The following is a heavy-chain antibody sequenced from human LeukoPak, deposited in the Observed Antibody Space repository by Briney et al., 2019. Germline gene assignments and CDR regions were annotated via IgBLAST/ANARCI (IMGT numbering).Heavy chain of an antibody. Sequence: GGSLRLSCAASGFTFSNFWMHWVRQAPGKGLVWVALIYGDGSFTRYADSVKGRFTISRDNSKNTLYLQMNSLRAEDTAVYYCAKDSEQWLVGVWGQGTLVTVSS. CDR2: IYGDGSFT. J-gene: IGHJ4*02. D-gene: IGHD6-19*01. CDR1: GFTFSNFW. CDR3: AKDSEQWLVGV. V-gene: IGHV3-74*01.